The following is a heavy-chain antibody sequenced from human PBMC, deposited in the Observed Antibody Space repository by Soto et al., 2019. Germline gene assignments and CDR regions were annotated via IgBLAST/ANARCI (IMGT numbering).Heavy chain of an antibody. CDR2: INPDGSST. CDR1: GFTFSSYW. Sequence: HPGGSLRLSCVASGFTFSSYWMHWVRQAPGKGLVWVSRINPDGSSTIYADSVKGRFTISRDNAKNTLNLQMNSLRAEDAAVFYCVRDLGIGGFADYWGQGILVTVSS. D-gene: IGHD7-27*01. V-gene: IGHV3-74*01. J-gene: IGHJ4*02. CDR3: VRDLGIGGFADY.